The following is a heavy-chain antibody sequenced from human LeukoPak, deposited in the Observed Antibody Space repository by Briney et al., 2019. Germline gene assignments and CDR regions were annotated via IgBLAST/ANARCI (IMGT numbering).Heavy chain of an antibody. CDR1: GGTFISYA. CDR2: IIAIVGTA. V-gene: IGHV1-69*13. J-gene: IGHJ6*03. CDR3: ATCMTTVTPGSYYYYTDV. D-gene: IGHD4-17*01. Sequence: ASLKVSCKASGGTFISYAISWGRQAPEQGLGWMGGIIAIVGTANYAQKLQGRVTITAEESTSTAYMEPSSLRSEDTAVYYCATCMTTVTPGSYYYYTDVSGKGTTVT.